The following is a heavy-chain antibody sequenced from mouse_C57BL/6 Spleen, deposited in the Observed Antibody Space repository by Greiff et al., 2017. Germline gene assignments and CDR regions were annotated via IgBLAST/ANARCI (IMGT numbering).Heavy chain of an antibody. V-gene: IGHV5-17*01. CDR3: AGGGYDARDY. CDR1: GFTFSDYG. CDR2: ISSGSSTI. Sequence: EVQLVESGGGLVKPGGSLKLSCAASGFTFSDYGMHWVRQAPEKGLEWVAYISSGSSTIYYAATVKGRFTISRVNAKNTLFLHMTSLRSEDTAMYYCAGGGYDARDYWGQGTSVTVSS. J-gene: IGHJ4*01.